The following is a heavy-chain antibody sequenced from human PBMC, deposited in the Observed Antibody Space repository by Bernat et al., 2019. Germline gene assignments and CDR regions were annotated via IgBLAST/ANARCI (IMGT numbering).Heavy chain of an antibody. Sequence: QVQLQESGPGLVKPSETLSLTCAVSGYSISSGYYWGWIRQPPGKGLEWIGSIYHSGSTYYNPSLKSRVTISVDTSKNQFSLKLSSVTAADTAVYYCARGGHYLWGPTNWFDPWGQGTLVTVSS. CDR1: GYSISSGYY. CDR3: ARGGHYLWGPTNWFDP. D-gene: IGHD4-17*01. V-gene: IGHV4-38-2*01. CDR2: IYHSGST. J-gene: IGHJ5*02.